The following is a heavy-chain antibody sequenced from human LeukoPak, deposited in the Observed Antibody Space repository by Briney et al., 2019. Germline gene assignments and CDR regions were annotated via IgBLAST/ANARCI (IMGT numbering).Heavy chain of an antibody. V-gene: IGHV1-69*06. CDR2: IIPIFGTA. Sequence: ASVKVSCKASGGTFSSYAISWVRQAPGQGLEWMGGIIPIFGTANYAQKFQGRVTITADKSTSTAYMELSSLRSEDTAVYYCARGRGTYYGSSGYFDYWGQGTLVTVSS. J-gene: IGHJ4*02. D-gene: IGHD3-22*01. CDR1: GGTFSSYA. CDR3: ARGRGTYYGSSGYFDY.